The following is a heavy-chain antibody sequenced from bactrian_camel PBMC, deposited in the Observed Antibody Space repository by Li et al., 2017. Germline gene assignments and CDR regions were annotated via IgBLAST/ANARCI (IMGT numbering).Heavy chain of an antibody. CDR3: AKAHEMGADFGY. D-gene: IGHD1*01. Sequence: VESGGGLVQTGGSLRLSCAASGFTFSSYWMYWVRQAPGKGLEWVSGINAGDTPYYADSVKGRFTISRDNAKNTLSLQMNSLKSEDTAMYYCAKAHEMGADFGYWGQGTQVTVS. J-gene: IGHJ6*01. CDR1: GFTFSSYW. V-gene: IGHV3S1*01. CDR2: INAGDTP.